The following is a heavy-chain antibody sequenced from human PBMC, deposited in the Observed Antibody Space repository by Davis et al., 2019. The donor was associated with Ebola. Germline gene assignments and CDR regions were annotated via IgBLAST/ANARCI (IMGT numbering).Heavy chain of an antibody. Sequence: ASVKVSCKASGYTFTGYYMHWVRQAPGQGLEWMGWINPNSGGTNYAQKFQGWVTMTRDTSISTAYMELSRLRSDDTAVYYCARDLLRPAAGFGGLDYWGQGTLVTVSS. D-gene: IGHD3-16*01. CDR3: ARDLLRPAAGFGGLDY. CDR1: GYTFTGYY. CDR2: INPNSGGT. V-gene: IGHV1-2*04. J-gene: IGHJ4*02.